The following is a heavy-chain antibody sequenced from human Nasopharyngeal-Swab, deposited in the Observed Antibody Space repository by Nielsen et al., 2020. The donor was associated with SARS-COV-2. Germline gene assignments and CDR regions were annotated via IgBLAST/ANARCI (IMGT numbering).Heavy chain of an antibody. Sequence: GASLKISCKGSGYRFISYWIGWVRQIPGKGLEWMGIIYPGDSDTRSSPSFQGQVTISADKSINTAYLQWSSLKASDTAMYYCARTAIEGGYYRGDAFDIWGRGTMVTVSS. D-gene: IGHD3-22*01. CDR2: IYPGDSDT. CDR1: GYRFISYW. V-gene: IGHV5-51*01. CDR3: ARTAIEGGYYRGDAFDI. J-gene: IGHJ3*02.